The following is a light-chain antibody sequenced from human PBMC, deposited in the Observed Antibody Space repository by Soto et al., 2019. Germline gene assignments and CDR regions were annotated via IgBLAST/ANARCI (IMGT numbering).Light chain of an antibody. CDR2: EVS. V-gene: IGLV2-14*01. J-gene: IGLJ1*01. Sequence: QSVLTQPASVSGSLGQSITISCTGTSSDVGAYNYVSWYQQQPGKAPKLMISEVSNRPSGVSNRVSGSKSGNTASLIISGLQAEDEADYYCCSFTSITTYVFGTGTKVTV. CDR1: SSDVGAYNY. CDR3: CSFTSITTYV.